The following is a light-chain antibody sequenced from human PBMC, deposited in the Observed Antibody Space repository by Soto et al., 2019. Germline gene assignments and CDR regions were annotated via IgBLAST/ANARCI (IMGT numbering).Light chain of an antibody. CDR1: QSLLHSNGNTY. J-gene: IGKJ1*01. Sequence: DVVMTQSPLSLPVTLGQPASISCRSSQSLLHSNGNTYLNWFQQRPGQSPRRLFYKVSIRDSGVPDRFSGSGSGTDFTLKISRVEADDVGVYYGMQGTHWPRTFGQGTKVEIK. CDR2: KVS. V-gene: IGKV2-30*02. CDR3: MQGTHWPRT.